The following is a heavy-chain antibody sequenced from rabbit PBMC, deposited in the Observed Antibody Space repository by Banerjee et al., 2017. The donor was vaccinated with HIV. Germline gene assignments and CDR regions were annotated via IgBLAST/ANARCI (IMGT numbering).Heavy chain of an antibody. Sequence: QSLEESGGDLVKPGASLTLTCTASGFTISSSYWSCWVRQAPGKGLEWIACIYTGDGSTCYASWAKGRFTISKTSSTTVTLQMTSLTAADTATYFCARNNRLWGPGTLVTVS. CDR3: ARNNRL. CDR1: GFTISSSYW. V-gene: IGHV1S40*01. J-gene: IGHJ4*01. CDR2: IYTGDGST.